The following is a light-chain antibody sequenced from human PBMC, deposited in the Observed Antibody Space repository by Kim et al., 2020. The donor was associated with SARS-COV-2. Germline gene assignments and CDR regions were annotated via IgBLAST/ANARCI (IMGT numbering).Light chain of an antibody. J-gene: IGLJ2*01. CDR2: YDS. CDR3: QVWDSSSDHRV. V-gene: IGLV3-21*04. CDR1: NIGSKG. Sequence: APGKAARFTCGGDNIGSKGVHWYQQKPGQAPALVIYYDSDRPSGIPERFSGSNAGNTATLTISRVEAGDEADYYCQVWDSSSDHRVFGGGTQLTVL.